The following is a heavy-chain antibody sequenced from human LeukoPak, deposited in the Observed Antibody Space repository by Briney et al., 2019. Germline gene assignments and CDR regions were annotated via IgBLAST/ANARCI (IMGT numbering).Heavy chain of an antibody. J-gene: IGHJ4*02. CDR1: GFTFSIYE. D-gene: IGHD2/OR15-2a*01. V-gene: IGHV3-64*01. CDR3: ARGARTAPGGRIVY. CDR2: ISSNGGST. Sequence: GGSLRLSCEASGFTFSIYEVNWVRQAPGKGLEYVSAISSNGGSTYYANSVKGRFTISRDNSKNTLYLQMGSLRAEDMAVYYCARGARTAPGGRIVYWGQGTLVTVSS.